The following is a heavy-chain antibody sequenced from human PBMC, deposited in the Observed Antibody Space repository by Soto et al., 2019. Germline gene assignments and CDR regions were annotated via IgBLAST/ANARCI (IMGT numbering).Heavy chain of an antibody. CDR1: GYTFTSYG. J-gene: IGHJ4*02. D-gene: IGHD6-19*01. CDR3: ASVLAVGLVDY. CDR2: ISAYNGNI. Sequence: QVQLVQSGAEVKKPGASVKVSCKASGYTFTSYGISWVRQAPGQGLEWMGWISAYNGNIKYAQKLQGRVTMTTDTSRSTAYMELRSLRADDTAVYYCASVLAVGLVDYWGQGTLVTVSS. V-gene: IGHV1-18*01.